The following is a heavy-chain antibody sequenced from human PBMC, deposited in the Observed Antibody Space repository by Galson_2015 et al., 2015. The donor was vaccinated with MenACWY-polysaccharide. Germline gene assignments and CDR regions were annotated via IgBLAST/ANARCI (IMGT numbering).Heavy chain of an antibody. V-gene: IGHV3-48*01. CDR3: ARHAQRGYGGYDYLFHY. CDR2: INSGGSIV. CDR1: GFTFSSSS. J-gene: IGHJ4*01. Sequence: SLRLSCAASGFTFSSSSMNWVRQAPGKGLEWISHINSGGSIVYGDSVKGRVTISRDNAKNSLYLQMDSLRAEDTAVYYCARHAQRGYGGYDYLFHYRGHGTLVPVSS. D-gene: IGHD5-12*01.